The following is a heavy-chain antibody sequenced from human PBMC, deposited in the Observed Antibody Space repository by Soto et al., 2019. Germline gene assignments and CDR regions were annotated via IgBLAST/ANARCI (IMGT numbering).Heavy chain of an antibody. CDR1: GGTFSSYA. V-gene: IGHV1-69*06. CDR3: ARWEYYYDSSGYYFDY. Sequence: VKVSCKASGGTFSSYAISWVRQAPGQGLEWMGGIIPIFGTANYAQKFQGRVTITADKSTSTAYMELSSLRSEDTAVYYCARWEYYYDSSGYYFDYWGQGXLVTVYS. J-gene: IGHJ4*02. CDR2: IIPIFGTA. D-gene: IGHD3-22*01.